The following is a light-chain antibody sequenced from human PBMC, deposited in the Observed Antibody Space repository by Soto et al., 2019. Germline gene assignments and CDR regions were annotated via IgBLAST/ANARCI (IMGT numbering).Light chain of an antibody. V-gene: IGLV2-14*03. CDR2: DVT. CDR1: SSEVGYNNY. Sequence: QSVLTQPASVSGSPGQSITISCTGTSSEVGYNNYVSWYQHNPGKAPKVMICDVTNRPSGVSNRFSGSKSGNTAFLTISGLQAEDEADYYCSSFTGSTYVFGTGTKVTVL. CDR3: SSFTGSTYV. J-gene: IGLJ1*01.